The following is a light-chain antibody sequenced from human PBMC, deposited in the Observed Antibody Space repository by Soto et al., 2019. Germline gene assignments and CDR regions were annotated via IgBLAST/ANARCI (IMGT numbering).Light chain of an antibody. CDR1: SSNIGSNT. CDR3: AAWDDSLNGQV. CDR2: YNN. J-gene: IGLJ1*01. Sequence: QSVLTQPPSASGTPGQRVTTSCSGSSSNIGSNTVNWYQQLPGTAPKLLIYYNNQRPSGVPDRFSGSKSGTSASLTISGLQSEDEADYYCAAWDDSLNGQVFGSGTKVTVL. V-gene: IGLV1-44*01.